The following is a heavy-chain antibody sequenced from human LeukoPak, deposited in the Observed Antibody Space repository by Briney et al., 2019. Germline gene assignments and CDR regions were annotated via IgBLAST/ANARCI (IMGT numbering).Heavy chain of an antibody. CDR1: GFTFSGSA. V-gene: IGHV3-73*01. J-gene: IGHJ4*02. Sequence: GGSLRLSCAASGFTFSGSAMHWVRQASGKGLEWVGRIRSKANSYATAYAASVKGRFTISRDDSKNTAYLQMNSLKTEDTAVYYCTRPPSYYYDSSGYYGALSTDYWGQGTLVTVSS. CDR3: TRPPSYYYDSSGYYGALSTDY. CDR2: IRSKANSYAT. D-gene: IGHD3-22*01.